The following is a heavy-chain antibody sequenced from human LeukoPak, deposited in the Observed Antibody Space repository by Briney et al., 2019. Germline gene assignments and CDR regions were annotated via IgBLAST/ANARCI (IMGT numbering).Heavy chain of an antibody. CDR2: INHSGST. CDR3: ARDSGTTGEVRFDP. V-gene: IGHV4-34*01. J-gene: IGHJ5*02. CDR1: GGSINSYY. D-gene: IGHD3-10*01. Sequence: PSETLSLTCTVSGGSINSYYWSWIRQPPGKGLEWIGEINHSGSTNYNPSLKSRVTISVDTSKNQFSLKLMSVTAADTAVYYCARDSGTTGEVRFDPWGQGTLVTVSS.